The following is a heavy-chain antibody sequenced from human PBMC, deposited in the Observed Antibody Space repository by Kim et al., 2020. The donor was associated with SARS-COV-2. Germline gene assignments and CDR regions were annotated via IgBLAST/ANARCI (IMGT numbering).Heavy chain of an antibody. CDR1: GYTFTSYY. J-gene: IGHJ4*02. CDR3: ARVSVGANFDY. V-gene: IGHV1-46*01. CDR2: INPSGGST. D-gene: IGHD1-26*01. Sequence: ASVKVSCKASGYTFTSYYMHWVRQAPGQGLEWMGIINPSGGSTSYAQKFQGRVTMSRDTSTSTVYMELSSLRSEDTAVYYCARVSVGANFDYWGQGTLVTVSS.